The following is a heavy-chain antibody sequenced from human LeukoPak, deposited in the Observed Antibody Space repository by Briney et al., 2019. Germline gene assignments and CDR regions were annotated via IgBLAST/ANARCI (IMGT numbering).Heavy chain of an antibody. J-gene: IGHJ4*02. Sequence: SETLSLTCTVSGGSISSYYWSWIRQPPGKGLEWIGYIYYSGSTNYNPSLKSRVTISVDTSKNQFSLKLSSVTAADTAVYYCARVEDCSSTSCIFDYWGQGTLVTVSS. CDR3: ARVEDCSSTSCIFDY. CDR2: IYYSGST. CDR1: GGSISSYY. D-gene: IGHD2-2*01. V-gene: IGHV4-59*12.